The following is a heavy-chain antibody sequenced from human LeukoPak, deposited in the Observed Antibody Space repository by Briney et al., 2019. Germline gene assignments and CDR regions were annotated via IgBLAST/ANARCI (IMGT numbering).Heavy chain of an antibody. CDR2: INPDGTEK. D-gene: IGHD6-19*01. Sequence: GGSLRLSCAASGFSFSSYWMSWVRQAPGKGLEWVANINPDGTEKRYVDSVRGRFTISRDNAKNSLYVKMNSLRAEDTALYYCAREGGSGWYSGWFDPWGQGTQVTVSS. CDR3: AREGGSGWYSGWFDP. CDR1: GFSFSSYW. J-gene: IGHJ5*02. V-gene: IGHV3-7*01.